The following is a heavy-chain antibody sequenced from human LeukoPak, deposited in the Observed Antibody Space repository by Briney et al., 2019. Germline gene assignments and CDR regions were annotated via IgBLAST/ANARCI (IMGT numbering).Heavy chain of an antibody. CDR2: IYYSGST. V-gene: IGHV4-59*01. CDR1: DGSISTYY. D-gene: IGHD5-24*01. J-gene: IGHJ3*02. Sequence: SETLSLTCTVSDGSISTYYWSWIRQPPGKGLEWIGYIYYSGSTNYNPSLKSRVTISVDTSKNQFSLKLNSVTAADTAVYYCARDEMATKAFDIWGPGTMVTASS. CDR3: ARDEMATKAFDI.